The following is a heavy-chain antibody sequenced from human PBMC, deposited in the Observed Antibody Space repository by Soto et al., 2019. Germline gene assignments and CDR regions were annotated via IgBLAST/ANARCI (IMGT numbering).Heavy chain of an antibody. CDR2: FDPEDGET. J-gene: IGHJ3*02. CDR1: GYTLTEIS. Sequence: GASVKVSWKVSGYTLTEISMHWVRQAPGKRLEWMGGFDPEDGETIYAQKFQGRVTMTEDTSTDTAYMELSSLRSEDTAVYYCATGRPARDDYGDPQKLDAFDIWGQGTMVTVSS. V-gene: IGHV1-24*01. D-gene: IGHD4-17*01. CDR3: ATGRPARDDYGDPQKLDAFDI.